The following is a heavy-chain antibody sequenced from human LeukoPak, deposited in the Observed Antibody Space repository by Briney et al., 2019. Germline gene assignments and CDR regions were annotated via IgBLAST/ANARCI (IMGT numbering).Heavy chain of an antibody. CDR1: GGTFSSYA. J-gene: IGHJ6*02. V-gene: IGHV1-69*01. CDR3: ARSPPSGFWSGYSDYYYGMDV. Sequence: GSSVKVSCKASGGTFSSYAISWVRQAPGQGLEWMGGIIPIFGTANYAQKFQGRVTITADESTSTAYMELSSLRSEDTAVYYCARSPPSGFWSGYSDYYYGMDVWGQGTTVTVSS. D-gene: IGHD3-3*01. CDR2: IIPIFGTA.